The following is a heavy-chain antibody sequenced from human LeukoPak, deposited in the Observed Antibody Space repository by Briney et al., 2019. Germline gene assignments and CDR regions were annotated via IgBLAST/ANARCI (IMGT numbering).Heavy chain of an antibody. D-gene: IGHD6-6*01. Sequence: SKTLSLTCAVSGYSISSGYYWGWIRQPPGKGLEWIGSIYHSGSTYYNPSLKSRVTISVDTSKNQFSLKLSSVTAADTAVYYCAGCRIAANWFDPWGQGTLVTVSS. CDR3: AGCRIAANWFDP. J-gene: IGHJ5*02. V-gene: IGHV4-38-2*01. CDR2: IYHSGST. CDR1: GYSISSGYY.